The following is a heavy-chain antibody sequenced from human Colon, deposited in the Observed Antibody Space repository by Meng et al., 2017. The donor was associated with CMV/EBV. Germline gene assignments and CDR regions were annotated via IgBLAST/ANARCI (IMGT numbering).Heavy chain of an antibody. CDR3: AVNLPESSDGWSLDY. Sequence: RINSDGSSTTYADSVKGRFTISRDNAKNTLYVQMNSLRAEDTAMYYCAVNLPESSDGWSLDYWGQGTLVTVSS. J-gene: IGHJ4*02. CDR2: INSDGSST. V-gene: IGHV3-74*01. D-gene: IGHD5-24*01.